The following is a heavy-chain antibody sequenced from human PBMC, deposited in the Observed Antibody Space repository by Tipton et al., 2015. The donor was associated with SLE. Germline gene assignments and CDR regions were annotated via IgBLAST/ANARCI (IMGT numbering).Heavy chain of an antibody. Sequence: SLRLSCAASGFTFSDYYMIWIRQAPGKGLEWVAFSRYDGSIEYYPDSVKGRFTISRDNSKNTLYLQMNSLRVEDTAVYYCAKEKYPGGNALFDHWGQGTLVTVSS. CDR2: SRYDGSIE. J-gene: IGHJ4*02. D-gene: IGHD4-23*01. CDR3: AKEKYPGGNALFDH. V-gene: IGHV3-30*02. CDR1: GFTFSDYY.